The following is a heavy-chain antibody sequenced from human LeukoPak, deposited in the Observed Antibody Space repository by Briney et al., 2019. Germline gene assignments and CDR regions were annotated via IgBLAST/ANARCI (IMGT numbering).Heavy chain of an antibody. CDR3: ARHEENPGFSSQ. Sequence: GGSLRLSCAASGFTFSRYWMSWVRQTPGKGLEWVANINQDGGGKYYVDSVKGRFTISRDNAKNSLYLQMNSLTAEDTAIYYCARHEENPGFSSQWGQGTLVTVSS. V-gene: IGHV3-7*01. D-gene: IGHD6-19*01. J-gene: IGHJ4*02. CDR2: INQDGGGK. CDR1: GFTFSRYW.